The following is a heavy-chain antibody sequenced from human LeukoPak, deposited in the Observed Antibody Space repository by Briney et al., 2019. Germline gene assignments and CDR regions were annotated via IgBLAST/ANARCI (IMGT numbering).Heavy chain of an antibody. CDR2: MNPNSGNT. CDR3: ARGRSRCSSTSCYTHGY. D-gene: IGHD2-2*02. CDR1: GYSFPSYD. Sequence: SVHVSCKASGYSFPSYDINWVRQATGQGLECMGWMNPNSGNTGYAQKFQGRVTMTRNTSISTAYMELSSLRSEDTAVYYCARGRSRCSSTSCYTHGYWGQGTLVTVSS. J-gene: IGHJ4*02. V-gene: IGHV1-8*01.